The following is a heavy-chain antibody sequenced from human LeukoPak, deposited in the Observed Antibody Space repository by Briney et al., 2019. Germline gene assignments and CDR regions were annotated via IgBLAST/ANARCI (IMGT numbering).Heavy chain of an antibody. CDR1: GGSISSYY. V-gene: IGHV4-59*01. CDR2: IYYSGST. CDR3: ARVYCSGGSCYSFYYYMDV. D-gene: IGHD2-15*01. J-gene: IGHJ6*03. Sequence: SETLSLTCTVSGGSISSYYWSWIRQPPGKGLEWIGYIYYSGSTNYNPSLKSRVTISVDTSKNQFSLKPSSVTAADTAVYYCARVYCSGGSCYSFYYYMDVWGKGTTVTVSS.